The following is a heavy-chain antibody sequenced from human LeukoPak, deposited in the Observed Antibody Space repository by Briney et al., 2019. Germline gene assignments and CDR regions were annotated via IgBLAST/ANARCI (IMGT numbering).Heavy chain of an antibody. Sequence: GGSLRLSCAASGYTFKNYWMYWVRQAPGKGLVWVSRIKTDGSSTAYADSVKGRFTISRGNAKNTLYLQMNSLRAEDTAVYYCASYNWNFLTDYWGQGTLVTVSS. D-gene: IGHD1-7*01. CDR1: GYTFKNYW. V-gene: IGHV3-74*01. J-gene: IGHJ4*02. CDR3: ASYNWNFLTDY. CDR2: IKTDGSST.